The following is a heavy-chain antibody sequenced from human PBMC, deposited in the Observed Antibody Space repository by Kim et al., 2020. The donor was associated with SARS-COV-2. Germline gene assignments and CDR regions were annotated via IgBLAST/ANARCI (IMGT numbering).Heavy chain of an antibody. CDR2: ISAYNGNT. D-gene: IGHD3-22*01. J-gene: IGHJ4*02. Sequence: ASVKVSCKASGYTFTSYGISWVRQAPGQGLEWMGWISAYNGNTNYAQKLQGRVTMTTDTSTSTAYMELRSLRSDDTAVYYCARDLYQPHDSSGYYLLFDYWGQGTLVTVSS. V-gene: IGHV1-18*04. CDR3: ARDLYQPHDSSGYYLLFDY. CDR1: GYTFTSYG.